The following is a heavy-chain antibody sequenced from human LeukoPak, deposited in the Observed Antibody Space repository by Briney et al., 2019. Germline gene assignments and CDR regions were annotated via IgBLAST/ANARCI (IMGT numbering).Heavy chain of an antibody. CDR1: GGTFSSYA. CDR3: ARGRYSYGQGYFDY. Sequence: SVKVSCKASGGTFSSYAISWVRQAPGQGLEWMGRIIPILGIAIYAQKFQGRVTITADKSTSTAYMELSSLRSEDTAVYYCARGRYSYGQGYFDYWGQGTLVTVSS. CDR2: IIPILGIA. D-gene: IGHD5-18*01. V-gene: IGHV1-69*04. J-gene: IGHJ4*02.